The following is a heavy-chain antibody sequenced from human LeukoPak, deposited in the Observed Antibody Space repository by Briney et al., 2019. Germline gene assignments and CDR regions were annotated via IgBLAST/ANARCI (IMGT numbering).Heavy chain of an antibody. CDR1: GFTFSNYW. CDR2: INKDGSEI. J-gene: IGHJ4*02. Sequence: GGSLRLSCAASGFTFSNYWMSWVRQAPGKGLEWVAHINKDGSEIYYVDSVKGRFTISRDNAKSSLSLQLNSLRVEDTAVYYCARDKVTYWGQGILVTVSS. CDR3: ARDKVTY. V-gene: IGHV3-7*01.